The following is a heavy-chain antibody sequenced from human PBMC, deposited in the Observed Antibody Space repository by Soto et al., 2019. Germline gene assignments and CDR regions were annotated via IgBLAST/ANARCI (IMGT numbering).Heavy chain of an antibody. V-gene: IGHV4-4*02. CDR3: ARAIGGAVAGNPFDY. CDR2: IYHSGST. Sequence: QVQLQESGPGLVKPSGTLSLTCAVSGGSISSSNWWSWVRQPPGKGLEWIGEIYHSGSTNYNPSLKSRFTISVDKSKNQFSLKLSSVTAADTAVYYCARAIGGAVAGNPFDYWGQGTLVTVSS. CDR1: GGSISSSNW. J-gene: IGHJ4*02. D-gene: IGHD6-19*01.